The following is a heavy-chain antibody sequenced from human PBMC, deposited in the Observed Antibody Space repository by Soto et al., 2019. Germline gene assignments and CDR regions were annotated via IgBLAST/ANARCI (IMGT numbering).Heavy chain of an antibody. D-gene: IGHD4-17*01. Sequence: NPSETLSLTCTVSGGSISSGGYYWSWIRQHPGKGLEWIGYIYYSGSTYYNPSLKSRVTISVDTSKNQFSLKLSSVTAADTAVYYCARASRATVTRDAFDIWGQGTMVTVSS. CDR3: ARASRATVTRDAFDI. CDR2: IYYSGST. CDR1: GGSISSGGYY. V-gene: IGHV4-31*03. J-gene: IGHJ3*02.